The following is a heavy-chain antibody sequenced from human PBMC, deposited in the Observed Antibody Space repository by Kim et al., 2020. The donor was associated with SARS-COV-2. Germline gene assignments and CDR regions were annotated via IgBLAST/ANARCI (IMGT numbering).Heavy chain of an antibody. CDR3: ARASTDWGLTYYYYGMDV. CDR1: GFTFSSYD. D-gene: IGHD7-27*01. CDR2: IGTAGDT. V-gene: IGHV3-13*04. Sequence: GGSLRLSCAASGFTFSSYDMHWVRQATGKGLEWVSAIGTAGDTYYPGSVKGRFTISRENAKNSLYLQMNSLRAGDTAVYYCARASTDWGLTYYYYGMDVWGQGTTVTVSS. J-gene: IGHJ6*02.